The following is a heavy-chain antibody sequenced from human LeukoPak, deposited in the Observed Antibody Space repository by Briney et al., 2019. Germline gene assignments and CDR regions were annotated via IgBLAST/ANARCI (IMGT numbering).Heavy chain of an antibody. D-gene: IGHD3-22*01. CDR3: ARSDYYDSSGYQQGAFDI. Sequence: SVKVSCKASGYTFTSYGISWVRQAPGQGLEWMGGIIPIFGTANYAQKFQGRVTITTDESTSTAYMELSSLRSEDTAVYYCARSDYYDSSGYQQGAFDIWGQGTMVTVSS. V-gene: IGHV1-69*05. J-gene: IGHJ3*02. CDR2: IIPIFGTA. CDR1: GYTFTSYG.